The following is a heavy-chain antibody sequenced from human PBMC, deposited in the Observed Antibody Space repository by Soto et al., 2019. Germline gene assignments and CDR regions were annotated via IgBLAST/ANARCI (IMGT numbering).Heavy chain of an antibody. CDR2: INAGNGNT. J-gene: IGHJ6*02. V-gene: IGHV1-3*01. CDR3: ARDGGYSYGYYYYYGMDV. CDR1: GYTFTSYA. Sequence: ASVKVSCKASGYTFTSYAMHWVRQAPGQRLEWMGWINAGNGNTKYSQKFQGRVTITRDTSASTAYMELSSLRSEDTAVYYCARDGGYSYGYYYYYGMDVWGQGTTVTVS. D-gene: IGHD5-18*01.